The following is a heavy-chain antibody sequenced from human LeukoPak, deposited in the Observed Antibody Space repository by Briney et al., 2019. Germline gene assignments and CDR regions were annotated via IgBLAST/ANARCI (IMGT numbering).Heavy chain of an antibody. CDR3: ARVYGDYGDGGH. Sequence: GGSLRLSCAVSGSTVSSSYMSWVRQAPGKGLEWVSVIYSDGSAYYADSVKGRFIISRDNSKNTLYLQMNSLTAEDTAVYYCARVYGDYGDGGHWGQGTLVTVSS. D-gene: IGHD4-17*01. CDR2: IYSDGSA. V-gene: IGHV3-53*01. J-gene: IGHJ4*02. CDR1: GSTVSSSY.